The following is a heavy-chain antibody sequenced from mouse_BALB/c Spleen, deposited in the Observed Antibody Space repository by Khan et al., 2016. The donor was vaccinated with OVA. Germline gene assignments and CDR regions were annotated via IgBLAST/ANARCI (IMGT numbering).Heavy chain of an antibody. CDR3: AGVGNYWYFDV. D-gene: IGHD2-1*01. J-gene: IGHJ1*01. CDR1: GYTFTNYG. Sequence: QIQLVQSGPELKKPGETVKISCKASGYTFTNYGMTWVKQAPGKGLKWMGWINTYTGEPTYADDFKGRFAFSLETSATTASLQLNNIKHEDKATYYCAGVGNYWYFDVWGAGTMVTVSS. V-gene: IGHV9-1*02. CDR2: INTYTGEP.